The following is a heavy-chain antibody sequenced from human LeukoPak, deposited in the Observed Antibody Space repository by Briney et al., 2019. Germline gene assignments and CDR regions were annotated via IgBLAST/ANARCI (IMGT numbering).Heavy chain of an antibody. V-gene: IGHV3-33*01. CDR2: IWYNGSNK. CDR1: GFTFSSYG. J-gene: IGHJ4*02. CDR3: ASGGYDSPFDY. D-gene: IGHD5-12*01. Sequence: PGGSLRLSCAASGFTFSSYGMHWVRQAPGKGLEWVAVIWYNGSNKKYADSVKGRFTISRDNSKNTLYLQMNSLRAEDTAVYYCASGGYDSPFDYWGQGTLVTVSS.